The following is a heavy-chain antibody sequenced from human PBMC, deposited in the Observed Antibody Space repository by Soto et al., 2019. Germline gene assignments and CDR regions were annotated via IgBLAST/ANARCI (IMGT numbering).Heavy chain of an antibody. CDR1: GFTFSSYG. Sequence: QVQLVESGGGVVQPGRSLRLSCAASGFTFSSYGMHWVRQAPGKGLEWVAVISYDGSNKYYADSVKGRFTISRDNSKNTLYLQMSSLSAEDTAVYYCAKDLLGPGRAYGMDVWGQGTTGTVSS. J-gene: IGHJ6*02. V-gene: IGHV3-30*18. CDR3: AKDLLGPGRAYGMDV. D-gene: IGHD7-27*01. CDR2: ISYDGSNK.